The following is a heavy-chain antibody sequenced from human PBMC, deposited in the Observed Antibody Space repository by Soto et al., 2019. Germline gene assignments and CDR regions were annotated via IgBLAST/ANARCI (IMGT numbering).Heavy chain of an antibody. J-gene: IGHJ6*03. CDR1: GFTFSSYA. D-gene: IGHD3-3*01. Sequence: PGGSLRLSCAASGFTFSSYAMSWVRQAPGKGLEWVSAISGSGGSTYYADSVKGRFTISRDNSKNTLYLKMNSLRAEDTAVYYCAKGGVVNYYYYYYMDVWGKGTTVTVS. CDR2: ISGSGGST. CDR3: AKGGVVNYYYYYYMDV. V-gene: IGHV3-23*01.